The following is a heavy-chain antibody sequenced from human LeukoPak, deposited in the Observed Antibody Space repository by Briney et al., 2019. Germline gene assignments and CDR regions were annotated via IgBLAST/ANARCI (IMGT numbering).Heavy chain of an antibody. CDR1: GFTFSSYA. Sequence: GGSLRLSCAASGFTFSSYAMHWVRQAPGKGLEWVAVISYDGSNKYYADSVKGRFTISRDNSKNTLYLQMNSLRAEDTAVYYCARIAAAGPGGDYWGQGTLVTVSS. J-gene: IGHJ4*02. CDR3: ARIAAAGPGGDY. V-gene: IGHV3-30-3*01. D-gene: IGHD6-13*01. CDR2: ISYDGSNK.